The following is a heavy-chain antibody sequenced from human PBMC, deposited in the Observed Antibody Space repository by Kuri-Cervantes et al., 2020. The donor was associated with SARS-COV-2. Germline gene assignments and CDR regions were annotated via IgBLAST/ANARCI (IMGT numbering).Heavy chain of an antibody. D-gene: IGHD2-15*01. CDR3: ARDPHKAYCSGGSCYLHYYYYMDV. J-gene: IGHJ6*03. CDR1: GFTFSSYD. Sequence: GESLKISCAASGFTFSSYDMHWVRQATGKGLEWVSAIGTAGDPYYPGSVKGRFTISRENAKNSLYLQMNSLRAEDTAVYYCARDPHKAYCSGGSCYLHYYYYMDVWGKGTTVTVSS. V-gene: IGHV3-13*05. CDR2: IGTAGDP.